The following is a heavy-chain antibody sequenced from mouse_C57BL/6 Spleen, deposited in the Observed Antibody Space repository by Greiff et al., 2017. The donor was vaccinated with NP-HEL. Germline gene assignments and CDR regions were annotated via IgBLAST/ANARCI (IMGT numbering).Heavy chain of an antibody. Sequence: VKLQESGPGLVAPSQSLSITCTVSGFSLTSYGVDWVRQSPGKGLEWLGVIWGVGSTNYNSALKSRLSISKDNSKSQVFLKMNSLQTDDTAMYYCARTVVGAMDYWGQGTSVTVSS. CDR2: IWGVGST. J-gene: IGHJ4*01. D-gene: IGHD1-1*01. CDR3: ARTVVGAMDY. V-gene: IGHV2-6*01. CDR1: GFSLTSYG.